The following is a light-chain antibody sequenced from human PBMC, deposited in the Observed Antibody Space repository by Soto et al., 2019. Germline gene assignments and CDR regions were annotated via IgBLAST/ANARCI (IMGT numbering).Light chain of an antibody. CDR3: QQYGSSPRT. V-gene: IGKV3-20*01. CDR1: QIVSNNY. J-gene: IGKJ1*01. CDR2: GAS. Sequence: EIVLTQSPGTLSLSPRERATLSCKASQIVSNNYLAWYQQRPGQAPRLLIYGASSRATGIPDSFSGSGSGTDFTLTISRLEPEDFAIYYCQQYGSSPRTFGQGTEVDIK.